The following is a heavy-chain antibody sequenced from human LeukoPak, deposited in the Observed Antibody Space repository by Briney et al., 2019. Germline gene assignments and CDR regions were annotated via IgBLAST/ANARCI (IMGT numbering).Heavy chain of an antibody. V-gene: IGHV1-2*02. CDR2: INPNSGGT. D-gene: IGHD6-13*01. CDR3: ARSPRVISSWYLVFDY. J-gene: IGHJ4*02. Sequence: ASVKVSCKASGYTFTDYYLHWVRQAPGQGLEWMGWINPNSGGTNYAQKFQGRVTMTRDTSISTAYMELSRLRSDDTAVYYCARSPRVISSWYLVFDYWGQGTLVTVSS. CDR1: GYTFTDYY.